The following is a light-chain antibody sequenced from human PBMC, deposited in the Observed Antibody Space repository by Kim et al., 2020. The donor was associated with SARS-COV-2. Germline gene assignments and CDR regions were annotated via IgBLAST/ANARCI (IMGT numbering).Light chain of an antibody. CDR1: KLGDKY. CDR3: QAWDSSTAWV. V-gene: IGLV3-1*01. CDR2: QDS. J-gene: IGLJ3*02. Sequence: SYELTQPPSVSVSPGQTASITCSGDKLGDKYACWYQQKPGQSPVLVIYQDSNRPSGIPERFSGSNSGNTATLTISGTQAMDEADYYCQAWDSSTAWVFGG.